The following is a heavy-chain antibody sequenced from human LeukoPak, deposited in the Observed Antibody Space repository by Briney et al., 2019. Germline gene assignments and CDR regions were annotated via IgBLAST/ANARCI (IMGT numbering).Heavy chain of an antibody. V-gene: IGHV3-23*01. J-gene: IGHJ4*02. CDR2: IRGSGGST. D-gene: IGHD4/OR15-4a*01. CDR1: GFTFRSYG. CDR3: AKSGLSRFDY. Sequence: GGSLRLSCAASGFTFRSYGMSWVRQAPGKGLEWVSAIRGSGGSTYYADSVKGRFTISRDNSKNTLYLQMNSLRAEDTAVYCCAKSGLSRFDYWGQGTLVTVSS.